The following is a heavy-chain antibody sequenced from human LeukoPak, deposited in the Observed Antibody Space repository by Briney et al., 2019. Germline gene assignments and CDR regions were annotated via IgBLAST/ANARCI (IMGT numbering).Heavy chain of an antibody. CDR3: ARVGRYCSSTSCSRRYNWFDP. CDR2: MNPNSGNT. Sequence: ASVKVSCKSSGYTFTSYDINWVRQATGQGLEWMGLMNPNSGNTGYAQKFQGRVTMTRNTSISTAYMKLSSLRSEDTAVYYCARVGRYCSSTSCSRRYNWFDPWGQGTLVTVSS. V-gene: IGHV1-8*01. CDR1: GYTFTSYD. D-gene: IGHD2-2*01. J-gene: IGHJ5*02.